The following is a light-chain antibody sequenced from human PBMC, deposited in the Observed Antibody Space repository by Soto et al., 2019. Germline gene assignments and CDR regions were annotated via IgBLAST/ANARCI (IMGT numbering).Light chain of an antibody. CDR3: RQYGRSLASA. J-gene: IGKJ4*01. CDR2: GAS. CDR1: QSVSSNL. Sequence: EIVLAQSPGTLSLSPGERATLSCRASQSVSSNLLAWYQEKPGQAPRLLIYGASTRATGIPDRFSGSGSGTDFTLAISTLEPEDFAVYYCRQYGRSLASAIGGGTK. V-gene: IGKV3-20*01.